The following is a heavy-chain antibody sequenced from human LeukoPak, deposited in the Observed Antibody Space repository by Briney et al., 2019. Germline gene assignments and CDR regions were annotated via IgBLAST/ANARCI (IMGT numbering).Heavy chain of an antibody. D-gene: IGHD5-24*01. CDR3: ARRENYYYYYGMDV. CDR2: MNPNSGNT. V-gene: IGHV1-8*01. CDR1: GYTFTSYD. J-gene: IGHJ6*02. Sequence: ASVTVSCKASGYTFTSYDINWVRQATGQGLEWMGWMNPNSGNTGYAQKFQGRVTMTRSTSISTAYMELSSLRSEDTAVYYCARRENYYYYYGMDVWGQGTTVTVSS.